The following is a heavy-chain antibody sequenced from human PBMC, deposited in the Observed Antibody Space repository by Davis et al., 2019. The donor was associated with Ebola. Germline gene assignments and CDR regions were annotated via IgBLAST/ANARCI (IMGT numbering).Heavy chain of an antibody. D-gene: IGHD5-24*01. J-gene: IGHJ6*02. CDR3: VKDRGEMATIAYYSSGMDG. Sequence: SLKISCAASGFSFSSYGMQWVRQAPGKGLEWVAFISYEGSVKYYAESVKGLFTTSSDNSKNTLTLQMTSLGAEDTAVYYCVKDRGEMATIAYYSSGMDGWGQGTTVTVSS. CDR1: GFSFSSYG. V-gene: IGHV3-30*18. CDR2: ISYEGSVK.